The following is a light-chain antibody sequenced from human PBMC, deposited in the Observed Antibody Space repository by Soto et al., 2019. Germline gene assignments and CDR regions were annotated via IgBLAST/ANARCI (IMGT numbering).Light chain of an antibody. CDR1: QSVTNNY. V-gene: IGKV3-20*01. CDR3: HQYANSPRM. J-gene: IGKJ1*01. Sequence: EIVLTQSPGTLSLSPGQRATLSCRASQSVTNNYLAWYQQIPGHAPRLVIYGASRRAAGIPDRFSGSGSGTDFTLTISRLEPEAFAIYYCHQYANSPRMFGQGTKVDIK. CDR2: GAS.